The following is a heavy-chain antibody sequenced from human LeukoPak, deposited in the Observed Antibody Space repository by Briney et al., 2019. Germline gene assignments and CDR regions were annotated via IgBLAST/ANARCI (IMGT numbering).Heavy chain of an antibody. D-gene: IGHD3-10*02. V-gene: IGHV3-23*05. CDR1: LYTSSAYA. CDR3: ARSQDYYVDIFV. Sequence: GGSLRLSCEPSLYTSSAYAMTSGRQAPGKGLEWVLSIGSDNKPHYSESVKGRFAISRDNSKSMLFLQLNSLRAEDTALYYCARSQDYYVDIFVCGQGTTVTVSS. CDR2: IGSDNKP. J-gene: IGHJ6*02.